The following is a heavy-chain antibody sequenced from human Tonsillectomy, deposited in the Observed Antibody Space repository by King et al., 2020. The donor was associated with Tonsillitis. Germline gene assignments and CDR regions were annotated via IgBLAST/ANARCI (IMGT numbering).Heavy chain of an antibody. J-gene: IGHJ6*02. CDR1: GYTFTSYD. Sequence: QLVQSGAEVKKPGASVKVSCKASGYTFTSYDINWVRQATGQGREWMGWMNPNSGNTGYAQKFQGRVTMTRDTSISTAYMELSSLRSEDTAVYYCERSGRRGYCGDGSCYSADYYYYYGMDVWGQGTTVTVSS. D-gene: IGHD2-15*01. CDR2: MNPNSGNT. V-gene: IGHV1-8*01. CDR3: ERSGRRGYCGDGSCYSADYYYYYGMDV.